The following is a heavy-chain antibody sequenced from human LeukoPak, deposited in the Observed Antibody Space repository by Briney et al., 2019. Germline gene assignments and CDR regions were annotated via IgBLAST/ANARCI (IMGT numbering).Heavy chain of an antibody. D-gene: IGHD3-9*01. J-gene: IGHJ4*02. CDR2: IKRKIDGGTT. CDR1: GFTFNNAW. Sequence: GGSLRLSCAASGFTFNNAWMTWVRQAPGKGLEWVGCIKRKIDGGTTDYAAPVKGRFTISRDDSKNTLFLQMNSLKSEDTAVYYCTTTEVTRDFDWLPYDYWGQGTLVTVSS. CDR3: TTTEVTRDFDWLPYDY. V-gene: IGHV3-15*01.